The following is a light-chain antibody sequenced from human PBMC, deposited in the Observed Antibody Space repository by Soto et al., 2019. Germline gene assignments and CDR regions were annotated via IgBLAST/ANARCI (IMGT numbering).Light chain of an antibody. CDR2: AAS. V-gene: IGKV1-39*01. CDR3: QQSYSTPRT. J-gene: IGKJ1*01. CDR1: QSISNY. Sequence: DIPMTQSPSSLSASVGDRVTITCRASQSISNYLNWYQPKPGKAPMLLMYAASSLQSGVPSRFGGSGSGTDFTLTISSLQPEDFATYYCQQSYSTPRTFGHGTKVEIK.